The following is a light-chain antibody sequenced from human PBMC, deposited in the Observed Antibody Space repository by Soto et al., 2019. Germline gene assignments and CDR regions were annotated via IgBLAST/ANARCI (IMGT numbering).Light chain of an antibody. CDR3: QQSFTTPRT. V-gene: IGKV1-39*01. CDR1: QSIASH. CDR2: AAS. J-gene: IGKJ2*01. Sequence: DIQMTQSPSSLSASVGDSVSITCRASQSIASHLNWYQQNPGKAPKLLIYAASNLLSGAPSRFSGRGSGTEFIFTISSLQPEDFATYYCQQSFTTPRTFGQGTKLEIK.